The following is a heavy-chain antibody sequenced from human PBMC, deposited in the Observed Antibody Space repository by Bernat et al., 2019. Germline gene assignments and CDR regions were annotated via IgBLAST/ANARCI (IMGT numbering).Heavy chain of an antibody. CDR2: IDYSGIT. V-gene: IGHV4-59*08. J-gene: IGHJ4*02. Sequence: QLQLQESGPGLVKPSETLSLTCTVSGGSISTYYWSWIRQPPGKGLEWIGYIDYSGITNYNPSLNSRVTISINTSKKQFSLELSSVTAADTAVYYCARHGGSYTFDYWGQGTLLIVSS. CDR3: ARHGGSYTFDY. CDR1: GGSISTYY. D-gene: IGHD1-26*01.